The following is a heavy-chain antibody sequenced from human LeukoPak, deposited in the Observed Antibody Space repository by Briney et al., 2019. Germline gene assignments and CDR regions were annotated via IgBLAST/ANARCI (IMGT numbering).Heavy chain of an antibody. J-gene: IGHJ3*02. CDR2: VNPSDGSP. Sequence: ASVKVSCKASGYTFTGYYIHWVRQAPGQGFEWMGIVNPSDGSPSYAQKLQGRVTMTRDTSTSTVYMELSSLRSEDTAVYYCARYSGAYDAFDIWGQGTMVTVSS. CDR1: GYTFTGYY. V-gene: IGHV1-46*04. D-gene: IGHD4-17*01. CDR3: ARYSGAYDAFDI.